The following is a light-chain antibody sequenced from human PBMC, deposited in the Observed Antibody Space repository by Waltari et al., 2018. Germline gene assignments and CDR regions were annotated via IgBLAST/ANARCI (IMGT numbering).Light chain of an antibody. Sequence: DFVMTQSPEFLAVSLGERATINCKSSQSVLYSPNSKNHLAWYQQKPGQPPKLLIYWASTRESGVPDRFSGSGSGTDFTLTISSLQAEDVAVYYCHQYSTTPWTFGQGTKVEI. CDR2: WAS. CDR1: QSVLYSPNSKNH. J-gene: IGKJ1*01. CDR3: HQYSTTPWT. V-gene: IGKV4-1*01.